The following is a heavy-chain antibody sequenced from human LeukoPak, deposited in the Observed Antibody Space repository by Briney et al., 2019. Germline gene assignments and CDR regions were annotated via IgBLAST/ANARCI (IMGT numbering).Heavy chain of an antibody. CDR3: ASRLYSSGWSYWFDP. Sequence: PSETLSLTCSVSGGSIGGYSWTWVRQPPGKRLEYIGYISYTGITYYNPSLMSRVTISVATSKNQFSLKLASVTAADTAVYYCASRLYSSGWSYWFDPWGQGTLVTVSS. CDR1: GGSIGGYS. D-gene: IGHD6-19*01. V-gene: IGHV4-59*01. CDR2: ISYTGIT. J-gene: IGHJ5*02.